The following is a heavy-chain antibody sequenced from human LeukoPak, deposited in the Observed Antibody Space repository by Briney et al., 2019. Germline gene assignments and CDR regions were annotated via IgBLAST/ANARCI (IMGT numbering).Heavy chain of an antibody. CDR3: ARRVTGLGY. CDR2: IYYSGST. Sequence: SETLSLTCTVSGGSISSYYWSWIRQPPGKGLEWIGYIYYSGSTNYNPSLKSRVTISVDTSKNQFSLKLSSVTAADTAVYYCARRVTGLGYWGQGTLVTVSS. CDR1: GGSISSYY. V-gene: IGHV4-59*12. D-gene: IGHD2-21*02. J-gene: IGHJ4*02.